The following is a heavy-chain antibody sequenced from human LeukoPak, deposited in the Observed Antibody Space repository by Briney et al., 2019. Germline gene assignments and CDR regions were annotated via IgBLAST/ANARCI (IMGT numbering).Heavy chain of an antibody. CDR2: INPSGGST. J-gene: IGHJ4*02. V-gene: IGHV1-46*01. D-gene: IGHD3-10*01. CDR3: ARVLYACGSGSYYFDY. Sequence: ASVKVSCKASGYTFTSYYMHWVRQAPGQGLECMGIINPSGGSTSYAQKFQGRVTMTRDTSTSTVYMELSSLRSEDTAVYYCARVLYACGSGSYYFDYWGQGTLVTVSS. CDR1: GYTFTSYY.